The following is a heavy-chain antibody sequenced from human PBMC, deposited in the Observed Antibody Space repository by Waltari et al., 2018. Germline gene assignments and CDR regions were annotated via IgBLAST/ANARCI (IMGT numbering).Heavy chain of an antibody. CDR1: GFTFSSYA. J-gene: IGHJ4*02. CDR3: AKDPRGSYYFDY. D-gene: IGHD3-16*01. V-gene: IGHV3-23*01. Sequence: EVQLLESGGGLVQPGGSLRLSCAASGFTFSSYAMSWVRQAPGKGLEWVSAISGSGGSTYYADSVRGRFTISRDNSKNTLYLQMNSLRAEDTAVYYCAKDPRGSYYFDYWGQGTLVTVSS. CDR2: ISGSGGST.